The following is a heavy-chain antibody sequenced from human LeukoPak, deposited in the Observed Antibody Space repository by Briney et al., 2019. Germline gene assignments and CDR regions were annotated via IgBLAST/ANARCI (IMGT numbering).Heavy chain of an antibody. J-gene: IGHJ4*02. D-gene: IGHD1-26*01. CDR3: AKEFSGSYCYFDY. CDR1: GFTFSSYA. CDR2: ISGSGYNT. Sequence: GGSLRLSCAASGFTFSSYAMSWVRQAPGKGLEWVSTISGSGYNTYYGDSVKGRFTISRDNSKNTLYLQVNRLRAEDTALYYCAKEFSGSYCYFDYWGQGTLVTVSS. V-gene: IGHV3-23*01.